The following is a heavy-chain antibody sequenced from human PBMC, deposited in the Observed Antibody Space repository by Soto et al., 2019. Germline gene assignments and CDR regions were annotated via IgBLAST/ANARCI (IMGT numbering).Heavy chain of an antibody. CDR3: ARDGARDRGDKGFDY. CDR1: GFTFSSYT. J-gene: IGHJ4*02. D-gene: IGHD2-21*02. V-gene: IGHV3-21*01. CDR2: ITSTSTYI. Sequence: VQLVESGGGLVKPGGSLRPSCAASGFTFSSYTMHWVRQAPGKGLEWVASITSTSTYIYYTDSLKGRFTISRDNAKNSLYLQMNSLGPGDTAVYYCARDGARDRGDKGFDYWGQGTVVTVSS.